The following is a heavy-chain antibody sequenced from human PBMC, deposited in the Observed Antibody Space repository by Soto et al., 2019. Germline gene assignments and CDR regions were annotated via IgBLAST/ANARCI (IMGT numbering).Heavy chain of an antibody. V-gene: IGHV1-69*02. CDR3: AIHVLRPSGPNWFDP. CDR1: GGTFSIYT. D-gene: IGHD3-3*01. J-gene: IGHJ5*02. Sequence: SVKVSCKASGGTFSIYTISWVRQAPGQGLEWMGRIIPILGIANYAQKFQGRVTITADKSTSTAYMELSSLRSEDTAVYYCAIHVLRPSGPNWFDPWGQGTLVTVSS. CDR2: IIPILGIA.